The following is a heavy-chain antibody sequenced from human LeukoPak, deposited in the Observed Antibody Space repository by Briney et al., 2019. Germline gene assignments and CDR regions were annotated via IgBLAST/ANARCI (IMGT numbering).Heavy chain of an antibody. CDR2: ISSSSSYI. J-gene: IGHJ1*01. CDR3: ARAPGVFLEYFQH. V-gene: IGHV3-21*04. CDR1: GFTFSSYS. Sequence: GGSLRLSCAASGFTFSSYSMNWVRQAPGKGLEWVSSISSSSSYIYYADSVKGRFTISRDNAKNSLYLQMNSLRAEDTALYYCARAPGVFLEYFQHWGQGTLVTVSS. D-gene: IGHD2-2*01.